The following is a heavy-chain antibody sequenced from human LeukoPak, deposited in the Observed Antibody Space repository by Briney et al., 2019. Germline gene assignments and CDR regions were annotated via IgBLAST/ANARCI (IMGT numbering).Heavy chain of an antibody. CDR2: IKSKADGRTT. CDR3: TTDYGSGSYHYFDY. Sequence: TGGSLRLSCAASGFTFSNAWMSWVRQAPGKGLEWVGRIKSKADGRTTDYAAPVKGRFTISRDDSKDTLHLQMNSLKTEDTAAYYCTTDYGSGSYHYFDYWGQGTLVTVSS. D-gene: IGHD3-10*01. J-gene: IGHJ4*02. V-gene: IGHV3-15*01. CDR1: GFTFSNAW.